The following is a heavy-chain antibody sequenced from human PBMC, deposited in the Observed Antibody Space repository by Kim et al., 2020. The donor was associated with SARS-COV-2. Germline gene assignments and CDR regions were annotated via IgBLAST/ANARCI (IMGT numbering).Heavy chain of an antibody. CDR3: VRGDTGRGNYYYYGMDV. V-gene: IGHV3-64D*09. J-gene: IGHJ6*02. CDR2: ISSNGGST. D-gene: IGHD5-18*01. CDR1: GFTFSSYA. Sequence: GGSLRLSCSASGFTFSSYAMHWVRQAPGKGLEYVSAISSNGGSTYYADSVKGRFTISRDNSKNTLYLQMSSLRAEDTAVYYCVRGDTGRGNYYYYGMDVWGQGTTVTVSS.